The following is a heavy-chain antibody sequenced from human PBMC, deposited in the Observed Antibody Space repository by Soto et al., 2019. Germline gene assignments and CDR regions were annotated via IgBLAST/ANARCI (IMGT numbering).Heavy chain of an antibody. CDR1: GFTFSSYA. V-gene: IGHV3-23*01. J-gene: IGHJ4*02. D-gene: IGHD3-10*01. CDR3: AKDLSEAWFGELKLDY. Sequence: GGSLRLSCAASGFTFSSYAMSWVRQAPGKGLEWVSAISGSGGSTYYADSVKGRFTISRDNSKNTLYLQMNSLRAEDTAVYYCAKDLSEAWFGELKLDYWGQGTLVTVSS. CDR2: ISGSGGST.